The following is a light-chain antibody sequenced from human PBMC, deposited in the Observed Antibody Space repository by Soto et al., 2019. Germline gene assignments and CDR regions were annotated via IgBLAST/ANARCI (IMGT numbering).Light chain of an antibody. Sequence: EIVMTQSPATLSVSPGERATLSCRASQSVSRNLAWYQQKPGQAPRLLIYGASTRATGIPARFSGSGSGTEFTLTISSLQSEGSAVFYCQQYNNWPLDPLYTFGPHTQLEI. V-gene: IGKV3-15*01. J-gene: IGKJ2*01. CDR1: QSVSRN. CDR3: QQYNNWPLDPLYT. CDR2: GAS.